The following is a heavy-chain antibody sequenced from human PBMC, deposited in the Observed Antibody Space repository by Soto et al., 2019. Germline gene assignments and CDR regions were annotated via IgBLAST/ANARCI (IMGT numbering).Heavy chain of an antibody. D-gene: IGHD3-22*01. CDR1: GGSVSSGSYY. CDR3: ASGDYYDSSGYYYPKIYYFDY. J-gene: IGHJ4*02. Sequence: SETLSLTCTVSGGSVSSGSYYWSWIRQPPGKGLEWIGYIYYSGSTNYNPSLKSRVTISVDTSKNQFSLKRSSVTAADTAVYYCASGDYYDSSGYYYPKIYYFDYWGQGTLVTVSS. V-gene: IGHV4-61*01. CDR2: IYYSGST.